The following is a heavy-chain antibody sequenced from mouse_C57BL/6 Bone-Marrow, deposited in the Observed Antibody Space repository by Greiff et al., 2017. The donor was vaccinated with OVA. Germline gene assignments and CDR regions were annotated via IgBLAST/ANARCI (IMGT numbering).Heavy chain of an antibody. CDR2: IWSGGST. J-gene: IGHJ4*01. Sequence: VKLMESGPGLVQPSQSLSITCTVSGFSLTSYGVHWVRQSPGKGLEWLGVIWSGGSTDYNAAFISSLGISKDNSKSQVFFKMNSLQADDTAIYYCARPPYYYGGAMDDWGQGTSVTVSS. V-gene: IGHV2-2*01. D-gene: IGHD1-1*01. CDR3: ARPPYYYGGAMDD. CDR1: GFSLTSYG.